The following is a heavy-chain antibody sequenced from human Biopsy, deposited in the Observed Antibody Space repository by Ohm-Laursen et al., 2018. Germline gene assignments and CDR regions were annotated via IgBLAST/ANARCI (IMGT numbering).Heavy chain of an antibody. J-gene: IGHJ4*02. CDR2: IYSGDST. CDR1: GFVVSGTQ. V-gene: IGHV3-53*01. CDR3: ARDSTINTVTTADY. D-gene: IGHD4-11*01. Sequence: SLRLSCTASGFVVSGTQMSWVRQAPRKGLEWVSVIYSGDSTYYADSVQGRFTISRDNSKNTVYLQMNSLRAEDTAIYYCARDSTINTVTTADYWGQGTLVTVSS.